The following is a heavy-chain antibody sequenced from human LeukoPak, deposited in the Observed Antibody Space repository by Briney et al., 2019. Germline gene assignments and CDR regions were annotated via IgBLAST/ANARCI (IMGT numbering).Heavy chain of an antibody. Sequence: GASVKVSCKASGYTFTGYYMHWVRQAPGQGLEWMGWINPNSGGTNYAQKFQGRVTMTRDTSISTAYMELSRLRSDDTAVYYCARDRRSQHYGFWSGYYGYWGQGTLVTVSS. CDR3: ARDRRSQHYGFWSGYYGY. D-gene: IGHD3-3*01. CDR2: INPNSGGT. V-gene: IGHV1-2*02. J-gene: IGHJ4*02. CDR1: GYTFTGYY.